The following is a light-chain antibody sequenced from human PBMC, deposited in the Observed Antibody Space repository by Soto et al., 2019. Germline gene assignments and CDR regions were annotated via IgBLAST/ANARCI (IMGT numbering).Light chain of an antibody. V-gene: IGKV1-5*01. Sequence: DIQMTQSPSTLSESVRDRVTISCRASKRISSWVAWYQQKPGTAPKIMIYDASSLESGVPSRVSGSGAGTEFTLTISSLKPDDFETYYCQQYNSYSWTFGQGTKVDIK. CDR2: DAS. CDR3: QQYNSYSWT. J-gene: IGKJ1*01. CDR1: KRISSW.